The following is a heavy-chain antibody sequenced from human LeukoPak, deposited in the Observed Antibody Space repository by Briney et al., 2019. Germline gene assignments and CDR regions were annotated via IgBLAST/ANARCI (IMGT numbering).Heavy chain of an antibody. D-gene: IGHD1-14*01. Sequence: GGSLRLSCAASGFTFSSYSMNWVGQAPGKGLEGVSSISSSSSYIYYADSVRGRFTISRDNAKNSLYLQMNSLRAEDTAVYYCARSAGHYYYMDVWGKGTTVTVSS. J-gene: IGHJ6*03. V-gene: IGHV3-21*01. CDR2: ISSSSSYI. CDR3: ARSAGHYYYMDV. CDR1: GFTFSSYS.